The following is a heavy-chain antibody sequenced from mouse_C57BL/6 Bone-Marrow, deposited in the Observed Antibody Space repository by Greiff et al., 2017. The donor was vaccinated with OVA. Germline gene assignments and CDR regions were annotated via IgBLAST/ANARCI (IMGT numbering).Heavy chain of an antibody. V-gene: IGHV1-55*01. D-gene: IGHD2-1*01. J-gene: IGHJ4*01. Sequence: QVQLQQPGAELVKPGASVKMSCKASGYTFTSYWITWVKQRPGQGLEWIGDIYPGSGSTNYNEKFKSKATLTVDTSSSTAYMQLSSLTSEDSAVYYCALYGNYDYDAMDYWGQGTSVTVSS. CDR3: ALYGNYDYDAMDY. CDR2: IYPGSGST. CDR1: GYTFTSYW.